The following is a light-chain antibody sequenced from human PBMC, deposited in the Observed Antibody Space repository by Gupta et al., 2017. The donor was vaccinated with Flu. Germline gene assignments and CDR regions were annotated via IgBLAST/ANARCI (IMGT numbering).Light chain of an antibody. Sequence: VGDRVTITCRASQSLSSWLAWYQQKPGKAPKLLIYKASSLESGVPSRFSGSGSDTKFTLTISSLQPDDFATYYCQQYNAPWAFGQGTKVEIK. CDR2: KAS. J-gene: IGKJ1*01. CDR1: QSLSSW. V-gene: IGKV1-5*03. CDR3: QQYNAPWA.